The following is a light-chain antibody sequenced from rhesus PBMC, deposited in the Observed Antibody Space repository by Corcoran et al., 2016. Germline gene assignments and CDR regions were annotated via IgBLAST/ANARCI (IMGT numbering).Light chain of an antibody. CDR3: QQDYSWPLT. J-gene: IGKJ4*01. V-gene: IGKV3-42*01. Sequence: EIVMTQSPATLSLSLGERATLTCRASQSASSSLDWYQQKPGQAPKLLNYGASSRATGIPDRVSGSGSGTEFTLTFSSLEPEGVGVDYCQQDYSWPLTFGGGTKVGLK. CDR2: GAS. CDR1: QSASSS.